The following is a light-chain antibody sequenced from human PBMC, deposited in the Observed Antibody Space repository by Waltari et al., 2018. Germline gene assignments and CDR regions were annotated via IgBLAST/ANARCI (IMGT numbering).Light chain of an antibody. Sequence: EIVMTQSPATLSVSPGERATLSCRASQSVSSNLAWYQQKPGQGPRLLIYGASTRATGIPARFSGSGSGTEFTLTISSLQSEDFAVYYCQQEITFGPGTKVDIK. V-gene: IGKV3D-15*01. CDR2: GAS. CDR3: QQEIT. CDR1: QSVSSN. J-gene: IGKJ3*01.